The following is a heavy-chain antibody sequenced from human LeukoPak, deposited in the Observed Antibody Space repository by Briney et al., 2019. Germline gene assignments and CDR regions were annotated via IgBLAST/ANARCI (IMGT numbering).Heavy chain of an antibody. D-gene: IGHD3-16*01. Sequence: GGSLRLSCAASGFTFSDYDMHWVRQAPGKGLEWVALISYDESNKYYADSVKGRFTISRDNSKNTLYLQINSLRAEDTAVYYCAKDGGVTPSGWFDPWGQGTLVTVSS. CDR2: ISYDESNK. J-gene: IGHJ5*02. CDR3: AKDGGVTPSGWFDP. CDR1: GFTFSDYD. V-gene: IGHV3-30*18.